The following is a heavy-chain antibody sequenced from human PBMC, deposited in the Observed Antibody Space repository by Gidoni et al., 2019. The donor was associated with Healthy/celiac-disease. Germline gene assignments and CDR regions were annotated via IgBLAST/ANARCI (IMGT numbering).Heavy chain of an antibody. J-gene: IGHJ4*02. CDR2: IYHSGST. Sequence: GLEWIGSIYHSGSTYYNPSLKSRVTISVDTSKNQFSLKLSSVTAADTAVYYCARDKDYGDYKWHFDYWGQGTLVTVSS. CDR3: ARDKDYGDYKWHFDY. V-gene: IGHV4-38-2*02. D-gene: IGHD4-17*01.